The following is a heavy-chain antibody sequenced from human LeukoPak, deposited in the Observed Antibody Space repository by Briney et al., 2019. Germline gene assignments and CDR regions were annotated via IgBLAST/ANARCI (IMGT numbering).Heavy chain of an antibody. CDR3: ARGGVGATPLDY. V-gene: IGHV4-34*01. CDR1: GGSFSGYY. Sequence: SGTLSLTCAVYGGSFSGYYWSWIRQPPGKGLEWIGEINHSGSTNYNPSLKSRVTISVDTSKNQFSLKLSSVTAADTAVYYCARGGVGATPLDYWGQGTLVTVSS. CDR2: INHSGST. J-gene: IGHJ4*02. D-gene: IGHD1-26*01.